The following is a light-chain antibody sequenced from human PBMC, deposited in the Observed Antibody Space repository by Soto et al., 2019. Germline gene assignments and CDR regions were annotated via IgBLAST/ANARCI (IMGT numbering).Light chain of an antibody. CDR1: QSISTY. V-gene: IGKV1-39*01. CDR2: AAS. Sequence: DIQMTQCPSSLSASVGYRVTITCRASQSISTYLNWYQQKPGNAPKLLIYAASSLQSGVPSRFSASGSGTDFTLPISSLQPEDFATYYCQQSYITPPLTFGGGTKVDIK. CDR3: QQSYITPPLT. J-gene: IGKJ4*01.